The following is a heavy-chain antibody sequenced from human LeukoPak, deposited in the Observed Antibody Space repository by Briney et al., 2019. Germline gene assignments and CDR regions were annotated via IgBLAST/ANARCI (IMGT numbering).Heavy chain of an antibody. V-gene: IGHV1-3*01. CDR1: GYTFTRNA. CDR2: INAGNGNT. D-gene: IGHD5-12*01. J-gene: IGHJ4*02. CDR3: AGDSDTVANNHIDY. Sequence: ASVKVSCKASGYTFTRNAMHWVRQAPGQRLEWMGWINAGNGNTKYSQKFQGRVTITRDTSASTAYMELSSLRSEDTAVYYCAGDSDTVANNHIDYWGQGTLVTVSS.